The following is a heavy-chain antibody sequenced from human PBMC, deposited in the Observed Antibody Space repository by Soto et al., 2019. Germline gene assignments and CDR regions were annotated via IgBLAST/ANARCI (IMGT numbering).Heavy chain of an antibody. J-gene: IGHJ6*02. Sequence: GGSLRLSCAASGFTFSSYAMHGVRQAPGKGLEWVAVISYDGSNKYYADSVKGRFTISRDNSKNTLYLQMNSLRAEDTAVYYCAREHYRIYYYGMAVWGQWTTLTASS. CDR2: ISYDGSNK. V-gene: IGHV3-30-3*01. CDR3: AREHYRIYYYGMAV. D-gene: IGHD1-26*01. CDR1: GFTFSSYA.